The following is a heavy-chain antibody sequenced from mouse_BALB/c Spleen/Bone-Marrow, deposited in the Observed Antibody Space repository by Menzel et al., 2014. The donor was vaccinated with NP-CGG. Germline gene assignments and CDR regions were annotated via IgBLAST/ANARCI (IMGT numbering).Heavy chain of an antibody. CDR3: ARSGYGNYAWSPY. V-gene: IGHV1-12*01. CDR1: GYTFTSYN. D-gene: IGHD2-10*02. Sequence: QVQLQQSGAELVKPGASVMMSCKASGYTFTSYNIHWVRQTPGLGLEWIGAVYPGNGDTSYNQRFKGKATLTADKSSNTAYMRFSSLTSEDSAVYFCARSGYGNYAWSPYWGQGTLVTVSA. J-gene: IGHJ3*01. CDR2: VYPGNGDT.